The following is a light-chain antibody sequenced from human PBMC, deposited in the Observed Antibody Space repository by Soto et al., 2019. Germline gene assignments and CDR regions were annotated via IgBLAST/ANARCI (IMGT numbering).Light chain of an antibody. V-gene: IGKV4-1*01. Sequence: DIVMTQSPDSLAVSLGERATINCKSSQSLLYTFNNKNYLSWYQKKPGLPPKMLLYWASTRESGVPDRFSGSGSGTNFTLTISSLQAEDVAVYYCQQYYTFPRTFGQGSKVEIK. CDR1: QSLLYTFNNKNY. CDR2: WAS. J-gene: IGKJ1*01. CDR3: QQYYTFPRT.